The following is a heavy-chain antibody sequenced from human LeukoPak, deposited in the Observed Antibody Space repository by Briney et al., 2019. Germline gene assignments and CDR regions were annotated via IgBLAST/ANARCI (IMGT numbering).Heavy chain of an antibody. CDR3: ARNLPAADY. Sequence: GGSLRLSCADSGSTFSSHTMNWVRQAPGKGLEWVSYISSSSSVIYYADSVKGRFTISRDNAKNSLYLQMNSLRAEDTAVYYCARNLPAADYWGQGTLVTVSS. J-gene: IGHJ4*02. D-gene: IGHD2-2*01. V-gene: IGHV3-48*04. CDR1: GSTFSSHT. CDR2: ISSSSSVI.